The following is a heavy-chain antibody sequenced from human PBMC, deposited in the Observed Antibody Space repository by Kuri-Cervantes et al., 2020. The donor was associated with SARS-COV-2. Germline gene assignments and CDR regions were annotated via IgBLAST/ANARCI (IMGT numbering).Heavy chain of an antibody. D-gene: IGHD3-3*01. CDR3: AREDYDFWRSPYYYYMDV. Sequence: GESLKISCAASGFTFSDFAMHWVRQAPGKGLEWVSSISSSSSYIYYADSVKGRFTISRDNAKNSLYLQMNSLRAEDTAVYYCAREDYDFWRSPYYYYMDVWGKGTTVTVSS. V-gene: IGHV3-21*01. J-gene: IGHJ6*03. CDR1: GFTFSDFA. CDR2: ISSSSSYI.